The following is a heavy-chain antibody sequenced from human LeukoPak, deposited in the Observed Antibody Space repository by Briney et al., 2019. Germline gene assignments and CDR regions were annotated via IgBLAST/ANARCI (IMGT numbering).Heavy chain of an antibody. V-gene: IGHV1-24*01. Sequence: ALLKVSCNISGYTLTDFSMHWVRQAPGKGLEWMGGFNREDDEAIYAPHFQGRVTVTEDTSTDTAYMELSSLRSEDTAVYYCATLDSYYDNSGRPLVPDWGQGTLVTVSS. CDR1: GYTLTDFS. CDR2: FNREDDEA. J-gene: IGHJ4*02. D-gene: IGHD3-22*01. CDR3: ATLDSYYDNSGRPLVPD.